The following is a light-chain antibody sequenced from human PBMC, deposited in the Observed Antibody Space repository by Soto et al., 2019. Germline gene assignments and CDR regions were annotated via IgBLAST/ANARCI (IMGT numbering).Light chain of an antibody. CDR2: GAS. V-gene: IGKV3-20*01. Sequence: EVVLTQSPGTLSLSPGERATLSCRASQSVSSSYLAWYQQKPGQAPRLVIYGASSRATGIPDRFSGSGSGTDFTLTISRLEPEDFAVYYGQQFGGSPAITFGQGTRLEIK. CDR1: QSVSSSY. J-gene: IGKJ5*01. CDR3: QQFGGSPAIT.